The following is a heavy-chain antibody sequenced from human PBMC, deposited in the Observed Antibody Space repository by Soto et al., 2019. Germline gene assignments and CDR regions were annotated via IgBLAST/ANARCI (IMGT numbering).Heavy chain of an antibody. Sequence: QVQLQESGPGLVKPSETLSLTCTVSGGSISSYYWSWIRQPPGKGLEWIGYIYYSGSTNYNPSLKRRVTISVDTSKNQFSLKLSSVTAADTAVYYCARDIMGTNYYYYGMDVWGQGTTVTVSS. CDR2: IYYSGST. CDR1: GGSISSYY. V-gene: IGHV4-59*01. J-gene: IGHJ6*02. CDR3: ARDIMGTNYYYYGMDV. D-gene: IGHD2-8*01.